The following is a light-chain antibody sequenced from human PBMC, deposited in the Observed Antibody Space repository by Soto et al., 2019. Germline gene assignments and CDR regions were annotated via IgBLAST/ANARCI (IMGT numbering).Light chain of an antibody. J-gene: IGKJ3*01. CDR3: QKYDSAPSFT. CDR1: QGISKF. V-gene: IGKV1-27*01. Sequence: DIQMTQTPPSLSASVGDRVTITCRASQGISKFLAWYQQKPGRVPKLLIYAASTLQSGVPSRFSGSGSGTDFTLTISSLQAEDVATYYCQKYDSAPSFTSGPGTRVALK. CDR2: AAS.